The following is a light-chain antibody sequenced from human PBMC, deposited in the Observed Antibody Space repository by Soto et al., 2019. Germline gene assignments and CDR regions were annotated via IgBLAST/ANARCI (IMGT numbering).Light chain of an antibody. Sequence: EIVLTQSPSTLSLSPGERATLSCRASQSVSSYLAWYQQKPGQAPRLLIYDASNRATGIPARFSGSGSGTDVTLTISSLEPEDFAVYYCQQRSNWPHLTLGGGTKVEIK. V-gene: IGKV3-11*01. J-gene: IGKJ4*01. CDR3: QQRSNWPHLT. CDR2: DAS. CDR1: QSVSSY.